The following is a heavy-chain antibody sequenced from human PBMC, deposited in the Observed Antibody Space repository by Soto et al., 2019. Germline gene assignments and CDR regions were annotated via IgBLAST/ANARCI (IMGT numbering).Heavy chain of an antibody. CDR2: IKQDGSEK. J-gene: IGHJ4*02. CDR3: AREIGSGWYGTYYFDY. Sequence: GGSLRLSCAASGFTFSSYWMSWVRQAPGKGLEWVANIKQDGSEKYYVDSVKGRFTISRDNAKNSLYLQMNSLRAEDTAVYYCAREIGSGWYGTYYFDYWGQGTLVTVSS. CDR1: GFTFSSYW. D-gene: IGHD6-19*01. V-gene: IGHV3-7*03.